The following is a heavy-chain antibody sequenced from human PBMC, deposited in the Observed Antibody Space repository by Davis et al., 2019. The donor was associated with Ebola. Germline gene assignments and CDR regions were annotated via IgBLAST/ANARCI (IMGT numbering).Heavy chain of an antibody. V-gene: IGHV3-30*04. CDR2: ISKDGTSE. Sequence: GESLKISCAASGFMFSTYAMHWVRQAPGTGLEWVAVISKDGTSEDYADSLRGRFTISRYKSKNMLFLQMHSLRPEDTAFYYCLAGTNYWGQGTQVIVSS. CDR3: LAGTNY. D-gene: IGHD6-19*01. CDR1: GFMFSTYA. J-gene: IGHJ4*02.